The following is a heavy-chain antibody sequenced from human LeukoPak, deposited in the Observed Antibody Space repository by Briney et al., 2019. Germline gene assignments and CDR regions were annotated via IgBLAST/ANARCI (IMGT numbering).Heavy chain of an antibody. CDR2: MNPNSGGT. J-gene: IGHJ5*02. CDR3: ARSDSYTWFDP. Sequence: ASVKVSCKASGYTFTGHYMHWVRQAPGQGLEWMGWMNPNSGGTKYAQKFQGRVTMTRDTSISTVYVELSRLRSDDTAVYYCARSDSYTWFDPWGQGTLVTVSS. D-gene: IGHD2-15*01. V-gene: IGHV1-2*02. CDR1: GYTFTGHY.